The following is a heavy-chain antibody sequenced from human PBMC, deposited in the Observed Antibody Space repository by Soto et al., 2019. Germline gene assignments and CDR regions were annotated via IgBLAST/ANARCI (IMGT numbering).Heavy chain of an antibody. V-gene: IGHV3-30-3*01. CDR2: ISYDGSNK. J-gene: IGHJ4*02. CDR3: ATFRNRKQWLAHSYFDY. D-gene: IGHD6-19*01. Sequence: ESGGGVVQPGRSLRLSCAASGFTFSSYAMHWVRQAPGKGLEWVAVISYDGSNKYYADSVKGRFTISRDNSKNTLYLQMNSLRAEDTAVYYCATFRNRKQWLAHSYFDYWGQGTLVIVSS. CDR1: GFTFSSYA.